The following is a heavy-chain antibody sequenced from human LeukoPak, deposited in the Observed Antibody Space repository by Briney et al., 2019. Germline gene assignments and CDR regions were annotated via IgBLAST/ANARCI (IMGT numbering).Heavy chain of an antibody. CDR3: AHYYDSSGNYWPS. D-gene: IGHD3-22*01. CDR2: IKRKAISYPT. J-gene: IGHJ1*01. Sequence: GGSLMLSCSASAVTCSGSSMHWFRRASGEGLEWFGRIKRKAISYPTEYAASVRRTFTISRDDSTNTAYLNMNSQKTEDTAVYSCAHYYDSSGNYWPSWDQGTVVTVSS. CDR1: AVTCSGSS. V-gene: IGHV3-73*01.